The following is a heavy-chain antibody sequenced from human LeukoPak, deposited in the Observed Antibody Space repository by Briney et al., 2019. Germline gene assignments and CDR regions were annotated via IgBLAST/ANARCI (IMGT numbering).Heavy chain of an antibody. CDR2: MNPSSGST. V-gene: IGHV1-8*02. CDR1: GYTFTSYD. Sequence: ASVKVSCKASGYTFTSYDINWVRQATGQGLEWMGWMNPSSGSTGYAQKFQGRVTVTADTSTSTAYMELRSLRSDDAAVYYCARSGCSAGSCYSQTVKFDSWGQGTLVTVSS. D-gene: IGHD2-15*01. CDR3: ARSGCSAGSCYSQTVKFDS. J-gene: IGHJ4*02.